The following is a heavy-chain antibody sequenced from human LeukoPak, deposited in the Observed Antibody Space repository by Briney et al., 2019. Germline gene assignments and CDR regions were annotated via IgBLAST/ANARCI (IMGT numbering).Heavy chain of an antibody. V-gene: IGHV4-61*01. CDR1: GYSISSGYY. J-gene: IGHJ6*03. Sequence: SETLSLTCTVSGYSISSGYYWGWIRQPPGKGLEWIGYIFYSGSTNYNPSLKSRVTISVDTSKNQFSLKLSSVTAADTAVYYCARGPTKTSMDVWGKGTTVTVSS. CDR2: IFYSGST. CDR3: ARGPTKTSMDV.